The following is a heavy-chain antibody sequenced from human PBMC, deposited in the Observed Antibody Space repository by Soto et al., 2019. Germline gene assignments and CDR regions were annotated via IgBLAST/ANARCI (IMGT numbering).Heavy chain of an antibody. V-gene: IGHV3-74*01. D-gene: IGHD3-16*01. CDR3: ARGALYAFYLDV. Sequence: EVQLVESGGGLVQPGGSLRLSCAASGFTFSSYWLHWVRQAPGKGLMWVSRIKSDGITTNYADCVKGRFTISRDNARNTVYLQMNSLRGDDTAVYFCARGALYAFYLDVWGKGTTVTVSS. CDR1: GFTFSSYW. J-gene: IGHJ6*03. CDR2: IKSDGITT.